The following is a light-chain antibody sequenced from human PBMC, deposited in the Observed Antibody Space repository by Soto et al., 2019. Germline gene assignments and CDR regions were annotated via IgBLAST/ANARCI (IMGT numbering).Light chain of an antibody. CDR2: SNN. CDR3: AAWDDSLNGYV. Sequence: QSVLTQPPSASGTPGQRVTISCSGSSFNIGSNTVNWYQQLPGTAPKLLIYSNNQRPSGVPDRFSGSKSGTSAFLAISGLQSEDEADYYCAAWDDSLNGYVFGTGTKVTVL. J-gene: IGLJ1*01. CDR1: SFNIGSNT. V-gene: IGLV1-44*01.